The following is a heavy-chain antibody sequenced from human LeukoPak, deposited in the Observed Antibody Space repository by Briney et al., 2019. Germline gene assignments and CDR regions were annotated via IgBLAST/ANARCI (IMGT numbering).Heavy chain of an antibody. CDR2: ISGSSSYI. J-gene: IGHJ4*02. CDR1: GFTFSAYN. CDR3: AYAAQIDY. D-gene: IGHD6-6*01. Sequence: GGSLRLSCAASGFTFSAYNMNWVRQAPGKGLEWVSCISGSSSYIYYADSVRGRFTISRDNAKNSLYLQMDSLRAEDTAVYFCAYAAQIDYCGQGTLVTVSS. V-gene: IGHV3-21*01.